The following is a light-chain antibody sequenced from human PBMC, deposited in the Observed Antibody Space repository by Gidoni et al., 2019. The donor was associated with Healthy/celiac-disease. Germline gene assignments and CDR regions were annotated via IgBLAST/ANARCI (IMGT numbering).Light chain of an antibody. Sequence: EIVLTPSPATLSLSPGETATLSCRASQSVSSYLAWYQQKPGQAPRLLIYDAPNRATGIPARFSGSGSGTDFTLTISSLEPEDFAVYYCQQRSNWPPYTFGQGTKLEIK. CDR1: QSVSSY. CDR2: DAP. V-gene: IGKV3-11*01. CDR3: QQRSNWPPYT. J-gene: IGKJ2*01.